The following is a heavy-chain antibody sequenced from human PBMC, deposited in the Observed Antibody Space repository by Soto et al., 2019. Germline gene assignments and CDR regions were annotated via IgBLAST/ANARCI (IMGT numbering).Heavy chain of an antibody. Sequence: LNISCKGSGYSFTSYWISRVRQMPGKGLEWIGRIDPSDSYTNYSPSFQGHVTISADKSISTAYLQWSSLKASDTAMYYCAFYCSSTSCYYYGMDVWGQGTTVTVSS. D-gene: IGHD2-2*01. J-gene: IGHJ6*02. CDR2: IDPSDSYT. CDR1: GYSFTSYW. V-gene: IGHV5-10-1*01. CDR3: AFYCSSTSCYYYGMDV.